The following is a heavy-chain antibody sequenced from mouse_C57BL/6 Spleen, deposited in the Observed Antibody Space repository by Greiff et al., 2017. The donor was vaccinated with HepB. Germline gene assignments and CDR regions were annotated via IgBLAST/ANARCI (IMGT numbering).Heavy chain of an antibody. CDR2: IDPSDSET. D-gene: IGHD2-10*01. Sequence: QVQLQQPGAELVRPGSSVKLSCKASGYTFTSYWMHWVKQRPIQGLEWIGNIDPSDSETHYNQKFKDKATLTVDKSSSTAYMQLSSLTSEDSAVYYGARAYSSYAMDYWGQGTSVTVSS. J-gene: IGHJ4*01. CDR3: ARAYSSYAMDY. V-gene: IGHV1-52*01. CDR1: GYTFTSYW.